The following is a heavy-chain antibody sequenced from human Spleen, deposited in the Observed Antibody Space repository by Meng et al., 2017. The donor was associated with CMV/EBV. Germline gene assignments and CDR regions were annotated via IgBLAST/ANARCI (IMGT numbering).Heavy chain of an antibody. V-gene: IGHV3-33*06. J-gene: IGHJ4*02. CDR2: IWYDGSNK. Sequence: SGFTFSSYGRHWVRQAPGKGLEWVAVIWYDGSNKYYADSVKGRFTISRDNSKNTLYLQMNSLRAEDTAVYYCAKDNGDGYNYGYFDYWGQGTLVTVSS. CDR1: GFTFSSYG. CDR3: AKDNGDGYNYGYFDY. D-gene: IGHD5-24*01.